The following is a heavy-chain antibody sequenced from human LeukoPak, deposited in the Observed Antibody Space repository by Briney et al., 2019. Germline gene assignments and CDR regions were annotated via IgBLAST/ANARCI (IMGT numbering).Heavy chain of an antibody. Sequence: SDTLSLTCTVSGGSITRYYWSWIRQPPGKGLEWIGYMYYSGSTNYNPSLKSRVTISVDTSKNQFSLELTSVTAADTAVYYCARATYCGGDCQYYFDYWGQGTLVTVSS. CDR3: ARATYCGGDCQYYFDY. V-gene: IGHV4-59*01. CDR2: MYYSGST. J-gene: IGHJ4*02. CDR1: GGSITRYY. D-gene: IGHD2-21*02.